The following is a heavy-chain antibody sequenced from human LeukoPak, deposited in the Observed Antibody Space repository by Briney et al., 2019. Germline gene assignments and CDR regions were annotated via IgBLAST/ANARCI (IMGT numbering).Heavy chain of an antibody. J-gene: IGHJ4*02. D-gene: IGHD3-10*01. CDR3: ARDGRFGELLVDY. V-gene: IGHV3-21*01. CDR2: ISSSSSYI. CDR1: GFTFSSYS. Sequence: PGGSLRLSCAASGFTFSSYSMNWVRQAPGKGLEWVSSISSSSSYIYYADSVKGRFTISRDNAKSSLYLQMNSLRAEDTAVYYCARDGRFGELLVDYWGQGTLVTVSS.